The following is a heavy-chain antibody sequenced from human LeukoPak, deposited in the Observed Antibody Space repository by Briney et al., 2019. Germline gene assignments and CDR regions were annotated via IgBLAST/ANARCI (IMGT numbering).Heavy chain of an antibody. D-gene: IGHD3-22*01. CDR3: AKDRPNYYESNGDYYRRNGDS. J-gene: IGHJ5*01. CDR2: ITSRDGGT. Sequence: GGSLRLSCAASGFTFSIYAMSWVRQAPGKGLEWVSSITSRDGGTFYTDPVKGRFTISRDNSENMLYLQMNSLRAEDTAIYYCAKDRPNYYESNGDYYRRNGDSWGQGTLVTVSS. CDR1: GFTFSIYA. V-gene: IGHV3-23*01.